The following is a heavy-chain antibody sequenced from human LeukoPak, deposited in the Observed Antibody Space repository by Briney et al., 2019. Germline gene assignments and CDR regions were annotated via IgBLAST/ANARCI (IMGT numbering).Heavy chain of an antibody. CDR1: GYTFTGYY. V-gene: IGHV1-2*02. J-gene: IGHJ5*02. CDR3: AKGRVVAGSKSLTYHWLDL. Sequence: GASVKVSCKASGYTFTGYYIHWVRQAPGQGLEWVGWINPNSGGAKYAQKFQDRVAMTRDTSISTAYMGLSRLRSDDTAVYYCAKGRVVAGSKSLTYHWLDLWGQGTLVTVSS. D-gene: IGHD6-19*01. CDR2: INPNSGGA.